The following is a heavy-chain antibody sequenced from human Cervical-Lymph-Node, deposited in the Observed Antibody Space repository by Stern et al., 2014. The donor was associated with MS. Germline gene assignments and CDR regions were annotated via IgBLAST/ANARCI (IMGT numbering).Heavy chain of an antibody. V-gene: IGHV3-30*18. D-gene: IGHD2-8*01. J-gene: IGHJ1*01. CDR3: AKDRGYDTTGFSEH. CDR1: GLTFSIYG. Sequence: VQLLESGGGVVQPGRALRLSCAVSGLTFSIYGMHCVRMAPGKGLEWAGVISHDGRHKHYADSVKGRFTISRDNSKNALYLQMSSLRPGDTAVYYCAKDRGYDTTGFSEHWGQGTLVTVSS. CDR2: ISHDGRHK.